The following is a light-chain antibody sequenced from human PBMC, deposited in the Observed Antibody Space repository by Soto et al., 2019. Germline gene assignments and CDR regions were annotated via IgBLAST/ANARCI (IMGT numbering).Light chain of an antibody. CDR1: QGIRYY. Sequence: DIQMTQSPSSLSASVGDRVTITCRASQGIRYYLAWYQQKPDKAPKLLIYAASSLQSGVPSRFSGSGSGTDFTLTISSLQPEDFATYYCQQSYSTPGLTFGGGTKVDIK. CDR2: AAS. V-gene: IGKV1-39*01. CDR3: QQSYSTPGLT. J-gene: IGKJ4*01.